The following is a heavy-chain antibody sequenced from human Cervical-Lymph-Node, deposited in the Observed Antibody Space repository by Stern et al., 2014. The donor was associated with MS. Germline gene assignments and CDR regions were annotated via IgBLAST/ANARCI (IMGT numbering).Heavy chain of an antibody. Sequence: QLVQSGAEVKKPGASVKVSCTASGYTFPGLFLHWVRQAPGQGLEWVGWINPSTGATKSAQKFQGWVTLTRDTSINTVYMELNRLKSDDTAVFYCARGYPFFDNWGQGTLVTVSS. D-gene: IGHD2-15*01. V-gene: IGHV1-2*04. CDR1: GYTFPGLF. CDR3: ARGYPFFDN. CDR2: INPSTGAT. J-gene: IGHJ4*02.